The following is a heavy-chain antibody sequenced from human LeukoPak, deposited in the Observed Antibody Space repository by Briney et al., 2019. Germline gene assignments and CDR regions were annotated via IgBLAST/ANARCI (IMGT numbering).Heavy chain of an antibody. CDR2: INWNGGST. Sequence: GGSLRLSCAASGFTFDDYGMSRVRQAPGKGLEWVSGINWNGGSTGYADSVKGRFTISRDNAKNSLYLQMNSLRAEDTALYYCARVAAAGNFYYYYMDVWGKGTTVTVSS. D-gene: IGHD6-13*01. J-gene: IGHJ6*03. V-gene: IGHV3-20*04. CDR1: GFTFDDYG. CDR3: ARVAAAGNFYYYYMDV.